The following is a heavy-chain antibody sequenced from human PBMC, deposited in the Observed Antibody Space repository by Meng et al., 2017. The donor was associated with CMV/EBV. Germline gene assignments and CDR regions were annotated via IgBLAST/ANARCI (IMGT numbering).Heavy chain of an antibody. CDR1: GGTFSSYA. D-gene: IGHD5-12*01. V-gene: IGHV1-69*05. Sequence: SVKVSCKASGGTFSSYAISWVRQAPGQGLEWMGGIIPIFGTEKYAQKFQGRVAITTDKSTSTAYMELSSLRSEDTAVYSCASGYDYFDSWGQGTLVTVSS. J-gene: IGHJ4*02. CDR2: IIPIFGTE. CDR3: ASGYDYFDS.